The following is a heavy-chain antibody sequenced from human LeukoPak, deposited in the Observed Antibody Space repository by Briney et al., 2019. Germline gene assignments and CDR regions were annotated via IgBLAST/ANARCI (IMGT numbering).Heavy chain of an antibody. Sequence: GGSLRLSCAASGFTFSSYGMHWVRQAPGKGLEWVAFIRYDGSNKYYADSVKGRFTISRDNSKNTLYLQMNSLRAEDTAVYYCAKARTGYYDSSGYGGITYWGQGTLVTVSS. CDR1: GFTFSSYG. D-gene: IGHD3-22*01. J-gene: IGHJ4*02. CDR3: AKARTGYYDSSGYGGITY. V-gene: IGHV3-30*02. CDR2: IRYDGSNK.